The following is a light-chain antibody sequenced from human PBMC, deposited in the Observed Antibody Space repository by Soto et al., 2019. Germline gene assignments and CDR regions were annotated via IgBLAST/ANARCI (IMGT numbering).Light chain of an antibody. CDR2: AAS. CDR1: QSISSY. V-gene: IGKV1-39*01. CDR3: QQSFRAVHLT. J-gene: IGKJ4*01. Sequence: DIQMTQSPSSLSASVGDRVTITCRASQSISSYLVWYQQKPGKAPKLLIYAASTLESGVPSRLSGSGSGTEFTLTITSLQPEDSATYYCQQSFRAVHLTFGGGTKVEI.